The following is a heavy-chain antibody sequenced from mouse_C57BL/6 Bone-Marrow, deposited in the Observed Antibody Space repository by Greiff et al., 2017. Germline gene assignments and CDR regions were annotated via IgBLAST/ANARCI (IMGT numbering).Heavy chain of an antibody. V-gene: IGHV1-55*01. J-gene: IGHJ4*01. CDR1: GYTFTSYW. Sequence: QVQLQQSGAELVKPGASVKMSCKASGYTFTSYWITWVKQRPGQGLEWIGDIYPGSGSTNYNEKFKSKATLTVDTSSSTAYMKLSSLTSEDSAVYYCASRWLLPYYYAMDYWGQGTSVTVSS. CDR2: IYPGSGST. D-gene: IGHD2-3*01. CDR3: ASRWLLPYYYAMDY.